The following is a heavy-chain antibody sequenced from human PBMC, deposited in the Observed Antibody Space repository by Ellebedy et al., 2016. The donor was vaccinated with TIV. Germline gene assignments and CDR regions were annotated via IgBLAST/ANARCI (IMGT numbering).Heavy chain of an antibody. J-gene: IGHJ4*02. D-gene: IGHD2-15*01. CDR2: VSSDGGST. CDR1: GFTFSRYD. CDR3: VRKLGYCSGGTCYYDY. Sequence: GESLKISXSASGFTFSRYDMHWVRQAPGKGLEYVSAVSSDGGSTLYADSVKGRFTISRDNSKNTLYLQVSSLRTEDTAVYYCVRKLGYCSGGTCYYDYWGQGTLVTVSS. V-gene: IGHV3-64D*06.